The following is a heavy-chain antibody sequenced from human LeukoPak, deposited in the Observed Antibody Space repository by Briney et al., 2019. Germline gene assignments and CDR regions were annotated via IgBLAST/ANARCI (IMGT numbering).Heavy chain of an antibody. D-gene: IGHD4-17*01. V-gene: IGHV3-23*01. CDR1: GFTFSSYA. J-gene: IGHJ4*02. CDR3: AKDHAYGDYLTN. CDR2: ISGSGGST. Sequence: PGGSLRLSCAASGFTFSSYAMSWVRQAPGKGLEWVSAISGSGGSTYYADPVKGRFTISRDNSKNTLYLQMNSLRAEDTAVYYCAKDHAYGDYLTNWGQGTLVTVSS.